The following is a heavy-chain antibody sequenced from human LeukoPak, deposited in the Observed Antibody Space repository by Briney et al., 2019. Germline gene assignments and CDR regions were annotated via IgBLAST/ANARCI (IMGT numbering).Heavy chain of an antibody. CDR3: MRRDTGWNYSHY. J-gene: IGHJ4*02. D-gene: IGHD6-19*01. V-gene: IGHV4-59*08. Sequence: SETLSLTCAVSAGSIYSHYWGWIRQPPGKGLEWIGDIYYKGNTNYNPSLKSRVTISLDTSKNHLSLNLTSVVAADTAIYYCMRRDTGWNYSHYWGQAILVTVSS. CDR2: IYYKGNT. CDR1: AGSIYSHY.